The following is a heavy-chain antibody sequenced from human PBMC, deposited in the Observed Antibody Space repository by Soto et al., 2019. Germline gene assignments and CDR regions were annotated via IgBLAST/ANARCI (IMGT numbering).Heavy chain of an antibody. V-gene: IGHV1-18*01. Sequence: ASVKVSCKTSGYTFSKYDISWVRQAPGQGLEWMGLISANSGRANYAQKLQGRVTMTTDTSTSTAYMELRSLRSDDTAVYYCVRQYYDFWTDFPDFDYWGQGTLVTVSS. CDR2: ISANSGRA. D-gene: IGHD3-3*01. J-gene: IGHJ4*02. CDR1: GYTFSKYD. CDR3: VRQYYDFWTDFPDFDY.